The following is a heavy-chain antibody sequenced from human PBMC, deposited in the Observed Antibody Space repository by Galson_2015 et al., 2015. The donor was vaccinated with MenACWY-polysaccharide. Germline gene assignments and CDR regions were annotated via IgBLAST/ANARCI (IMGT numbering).Heavy chain of an antibody. CDR3: TKGGHGDY. Sequence: SLRLSCAASGFSFPNYDMNWVRQAPGRGLEWVSFISSRSTSIYYADSVKGRFSISRDNAKNSLYLQMNSPRDEDTAVYYCTKGGHGDYWGQGALVTVSS. D-gene: IGHD2-15*01. CDR2: ISSRSTSI. CDR1: GFSFPNYD. J-gene: IGHJ4*02. V-gene: IGHV3-48*02.